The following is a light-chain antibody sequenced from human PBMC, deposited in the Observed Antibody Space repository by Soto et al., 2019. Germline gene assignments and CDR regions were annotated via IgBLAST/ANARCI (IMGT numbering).Light chain of an antibody. CDR2: DAS. CDR3: QQRSNWPWT. CDR1: QSVGSY. Sequence: EIVLTQSPATLSLSPGERATLSCRASQSVGSYLAWFQQKPGQAPRLLISDASNRATDIPARFSGSGSGTDFTLTISGLEPEDFAVYYCQQRSNWPWTFGQGTKLESK. V-gene: IGKV3-11*01. J-gene: IGKJ2*02.